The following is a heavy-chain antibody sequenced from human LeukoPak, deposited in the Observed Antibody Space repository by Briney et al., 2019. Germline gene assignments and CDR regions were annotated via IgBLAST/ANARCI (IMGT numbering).Heavy chain of an antibody. CDR3: ARDLSFDWFPYYFDY. CDR2: IYYSGST. CDR1: GDSISSYY. D-gene: IGHD3-9*01. Sequence: SETLSLTCTVSGDSISSYYWSWIRQPPGKGLEWIGYIYYSGSTNYNPSLKSRVTISVDTSKNQFSLKLSSVTAADTAVYYCARDLSFDWFPYYFDYWGQGILVTVSS. V-gene: IGHV4-59*01. J-gene: IGHJ4*02.